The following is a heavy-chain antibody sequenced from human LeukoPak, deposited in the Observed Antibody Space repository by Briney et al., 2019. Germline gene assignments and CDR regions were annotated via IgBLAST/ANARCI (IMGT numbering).Heavy chain of an antibody. CDR1: GFTFSSYS. Sequence: PGGSLRLSCAASGFTFSSYSMNWVRQAPGKGLEWVSYISSSSSTIYYADSVKGRFTISRVNAKNSLYLQMNSLRAEDTAVYYCARARSQLVGCSGGSCYSNYYYYYMDVWGKGTTVTVSS. CDR3: ARARSQLVGCSGGSCYSNYYYYYMDV. V-gene: IGHV3-48*01. CDR2: ISSSSSTI. J-gene: IGHJ6*03. D-gene: IGHD2-15*01.